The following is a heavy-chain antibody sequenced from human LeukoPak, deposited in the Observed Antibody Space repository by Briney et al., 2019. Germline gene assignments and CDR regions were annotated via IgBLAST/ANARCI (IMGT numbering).Heavy chain of an antibody. V-gene: IGHV1-2*02. D-gene: IGHD4-17*01. CDR2: INPNSGGT. J-gene: IGHJ5*02. CDR3: ARDLNPDYGDSNWFDP. CDR1: GYTFTGYY. Sequence: ASVKVSCKASGYTFTGYYMHWVRQAPGQGLEWMGWINPNSGGTNYAQKFQGRVTMTRDTSISTAYMELSRLRSDDTAVYYCARDLNPDYGDSNWFDPWGQGTLVTVSS.